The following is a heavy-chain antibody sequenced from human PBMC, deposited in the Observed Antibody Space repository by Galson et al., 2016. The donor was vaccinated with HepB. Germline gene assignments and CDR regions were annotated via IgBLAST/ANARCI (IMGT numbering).Heavy chain of an antibody. CDR2: ISGSGSST. CDR3: AKMSSGRPRAEFDY. D-gene: IGHD6-6*01. Sequence: SLRLSCAASGFTFNTCGMSWGRQAPGKGLEWVSSISGSGSSTYYAESVKGRFTISRDNSMNTLYLQLSSMRAEDMAVYYCAKMSSGRPRAEFDYWGQGTLVTVSS. J-gene: IGHJ4*02. CDR1: GFTFNTCG. V-gene: IGHV3-23*01.